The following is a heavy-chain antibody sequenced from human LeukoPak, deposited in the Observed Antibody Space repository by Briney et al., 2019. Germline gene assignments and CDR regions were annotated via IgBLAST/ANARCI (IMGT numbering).Heavy chain of an antibody. D-gene: IGHD3-16*01. CDR1: GGSLSPYY. V-gene: IGHV4-59*08. CDR3: ARQGDGVEYFYAVDV. CDR2: IHYSGST. Sequence: SETLFLTCTVSGGSLSPYYWGWIRQPPGKGLEWIAFIHYSGSTNYNLSLRTRVTISVDTTKNQFSLKVSSVTAADTAIYYCARQGDGVEYFYAVDVWGQGTTVTVSS. J-gene: IGHJ6*02.